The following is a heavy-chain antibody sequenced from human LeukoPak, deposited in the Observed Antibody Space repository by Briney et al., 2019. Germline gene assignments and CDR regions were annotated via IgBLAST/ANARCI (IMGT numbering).Heavy chain of an antibody. D-gene: IGHD5-24*01. J-gene: IGHJ3*02. V-gene: IGHV4-38-2*02. CDR3: ARTEEMRWLQNLGNAFDI. CDR1: GYSISSDYY. Sequence: SETLSLTCTVSGYSISSDYYWGWIRQSPGKGLEWIGSINHSVTIYYNPSLKSRVTISVDTSKNQFSLKLSSVTAADTAVYYCARTEEMRWLQNLGNAFDIWGQGTMVTVSS. CDR2: INHSVTI.